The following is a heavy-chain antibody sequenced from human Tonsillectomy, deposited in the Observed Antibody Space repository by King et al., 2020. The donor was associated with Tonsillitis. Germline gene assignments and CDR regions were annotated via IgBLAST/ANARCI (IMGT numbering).Heavy chain of an antibody. V-gene: IGHV3-23*04. CDR1: GFTFSSYA. CDR3: AKEDYDSSGYYYPESYYFDY. D-gene: IGHD3-22*01. J-gene: IGHJ4*02. Sequence: DVQLVESGGGLVQPGGSLRLSCAASGFTFSSYAMSWVRQAPGKGLEWVSAISGSCGSTYYADSVKGRFTISRDNSKNTLYLQMNSLRAEDTAVYYCAKEDYDSSGYYYPESYYFDYWGQGTLVTVSS. CDR2: ISGSCGST.